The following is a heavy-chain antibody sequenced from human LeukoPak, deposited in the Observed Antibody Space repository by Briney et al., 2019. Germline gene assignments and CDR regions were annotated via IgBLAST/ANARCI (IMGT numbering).Heavy chain of an antibody. CDR2: IYSRGGT. Sequence: GGSLRLSCAVSGFSVRNNYMNWVRQAPGKGLELVSLIYSRGGTSYADSVKGRFTISRDSSKNTLFLQMNSLRVEDTAVYYCARDPPGIAASGTYYWGQGTLVTVSS. D-gene: IGHD6-13*01. V-gene: IGHV3-53*01. CDR1: GFSVRNNY. J-gene: IGHJ4*02. CDR3: ARDPPGIAASGTYY.